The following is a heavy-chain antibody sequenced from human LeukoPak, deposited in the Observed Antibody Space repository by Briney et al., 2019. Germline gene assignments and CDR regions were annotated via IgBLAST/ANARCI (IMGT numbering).Heavy chain of an antibody. V-gene: IGHV3-7*01. J-gene: IGHJ4*02. D-gene: IGHD2-15*01. Sequence: QPGGSLRLSCAASGFIFSNFWMRWVRQAPGKGLEWVANIKRDGSEQYYVDSVKGRFIISRDNAKNSVSLQMSSLRAEDTAVYYCGGGPGYWGQGTLVTVSS. CDR2: IKRDGSEQ. CDR3: GGGPGY. CDR1: GFIFSNFW.